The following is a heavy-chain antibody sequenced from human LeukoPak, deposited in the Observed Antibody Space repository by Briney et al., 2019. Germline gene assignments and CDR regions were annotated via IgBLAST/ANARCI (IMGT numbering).Heavy chain of an antibody. Sequence: GGSLRLSCAASGFTFSNYWMSWVRQAPGKGLEWVANIKQDGSEKYYVDSVKGRFTISRDNAKNSLYLLMDSLRAEDTAVYYCARERIGNKWELLDAFDFWGQGTMVTVSS. CDR2: IKQDGSEK. D-gene: IGHD1-26*01. CDR3: ARERIGNKWELLDAFDF. J-gene: IGHJ3*01. V-gene: IGHV3-7*01. CDR1: GFTFSNYW.